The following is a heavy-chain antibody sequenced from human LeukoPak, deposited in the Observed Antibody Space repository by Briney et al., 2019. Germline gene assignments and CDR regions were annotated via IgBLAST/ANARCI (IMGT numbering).Heavy chain of an antibody. CDR1: GYPFTSYA. Sequence: GASVKVSCKASGYPFTSYAMNWVRQAPGQGLEWMGWINTNTGNPTYAQGFTGRFVFSLDASVSTAYLQISSLKAEDTAVYYCAREEVAATQGYYYYYMDVWGKGTTVTVSS. J-gene: IGHJ6*03. CDR2: INTNTGNP. V-gene: IGHV7-4-1*02. CDR3: AREEVAATQGYYYYYMDV. D-gene: IGHD2-15*01.